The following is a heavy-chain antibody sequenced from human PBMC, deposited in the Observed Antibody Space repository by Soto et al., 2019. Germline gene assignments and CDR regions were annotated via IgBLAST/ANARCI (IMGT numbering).Heavy chain of an antibody. CDR1: GYTFTNYA. V-gene: IGHV1-18*01. CDR2: VNTYNGNP. Sequence: QVQLVQSGVEVKKPGASVKVSCKACGYTFTNYAISWVRQAPGRGLEWMGWVNTYNGNPNYAQIFQGRVTMTTDTSTSTAYMEPRSLKSDDSAVYYCAKDSQYSNDWRRFDSWGQGTLVTVSS. D-gene: IGHD6-6*01. CDR3: AKDSQYSNDWRRFDS. J-gene: IGHJ4*02.